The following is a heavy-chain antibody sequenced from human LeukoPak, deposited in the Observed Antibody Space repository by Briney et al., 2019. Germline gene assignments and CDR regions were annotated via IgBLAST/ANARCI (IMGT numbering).Heavy chain of an antibody. Sequence: SETLSLTCTVSGGSISSSGYYWGWVPQPPGKGLERIVSIYHSGRAYNNPSLKSRVTISVYTSPHQFSLKLSSVTAADTAVYYCARASPIAAAATRYFYYYYMDVWGKGTTVTVSS. CDR1: GGSISSSGYY. D-gene: IGHD6-13*01. CDR3: ARASPIAAAATRYFYYYYMDV. CDR2: IYHSGRA. V-gene: IGHV4-39*07. J-gene: IGHJ6*03.